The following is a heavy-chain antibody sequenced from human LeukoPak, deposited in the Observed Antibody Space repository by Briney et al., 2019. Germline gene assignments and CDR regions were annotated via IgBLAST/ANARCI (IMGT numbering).Heavy chain of an antibody. V-gene: IGHV1-69*06. J-gene: IGHJ5*02. D-gene: IGHD4-17*01. CDR1: GGTLSSYA. Sequence: SVKVSCKASGGTLSSYAISWVRQAPGQGPEWMGGIIPIFGTANYAQKFQGRVTITADKSTSTAYMELSSLRSEDTAVYYCARDYGDWKTVFDPWGQGTLVTVSS. CDR2: IIPIFGTA. CDR3: ARDYGDWKTVFDP.